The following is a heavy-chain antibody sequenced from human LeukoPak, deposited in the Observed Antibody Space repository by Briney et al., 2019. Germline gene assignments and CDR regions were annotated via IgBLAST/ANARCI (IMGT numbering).Heavy chain of an antibody. CDR3: ARPGYCGGDCHFDY. J-gene: IGHJ4*02. Sequence: SETLSLTCTVSGGSISSGDYYWSWIRQPPGKGLEWIGYIYYSGSTYYNPSLKSRATISVDTSKNQFSLKLSSVTAADTAVYYCARPGYCGGDCHFDYWGQGTLVTVSS. CDR1: GGSISSGDYY. V-gene: IGHV4-30-4*01. D-gene: IGHD2-21*02. CDR2: IYYSGST.